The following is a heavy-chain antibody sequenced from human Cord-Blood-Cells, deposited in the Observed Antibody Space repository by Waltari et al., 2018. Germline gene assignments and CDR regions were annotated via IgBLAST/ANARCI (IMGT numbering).Heavy chain of an antibody. CDR3: ASIAVAGLLFDY. Sequence: QLQLQESGPGLVKPSETLSLTCPVSGGSISSSSYYWGWIRQPPGKGLEWIGSLYYSGSTYYNPSLKSRVTISVDTSKNQFSLKLISVTAADTAVYYCASIAVAGLLFDYWGQGTLVTVSS. V-gene: IGHV4-39*01. CDR2: LYYSGST. J-gene: IGHJ4*02. D-gene: IGHD6-19*01. CDR1: GGSISSSSYY.